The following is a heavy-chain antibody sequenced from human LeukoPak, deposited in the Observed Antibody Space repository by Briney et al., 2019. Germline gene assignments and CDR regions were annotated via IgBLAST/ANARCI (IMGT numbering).Heavy chain of an antibody. Sequence: GGSLRLSCAASGFTFSSYAMSWVRQAPGKGLEWVANINQDGSEKSYVDSVKGRFTISRDNAKNSLYLQMNSLRADDTGVYYCASQPAAADVDYWGQGTLVTVSS. CDR2: INQDGSEK. J-gene: IGHJ4*02. D-gene: IGHD2-2*01. V-gene: IGHV3-7*03. CDR1: GFTFSSYA. CDR3: ASQPAAADVDY.